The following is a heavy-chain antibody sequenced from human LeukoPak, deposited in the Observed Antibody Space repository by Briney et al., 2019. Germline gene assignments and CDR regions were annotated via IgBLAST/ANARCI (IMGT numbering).Heavy chain of an antibody. V-gene: IGHV4-4*02. CDR1: GFTFSSYG. Sequence: GSLRLSCAASGFTFSSYGMHWVRQPPGKGLEWIGEIYHSGSTNYNPSLKSRVTISVDNSKNQFSLKLSSVTAADTAVYYCARDGAAAAGSYFDYWGQGTLVTVSS. CDR2: IYHSGST. J-gene: IGHJ4*02. CDR3: ARDGAAAAGSYFDY. D-gene: IGHD6-13*01.